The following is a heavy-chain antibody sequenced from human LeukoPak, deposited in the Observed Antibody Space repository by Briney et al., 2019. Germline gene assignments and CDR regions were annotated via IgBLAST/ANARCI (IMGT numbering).Heavy chain of an antibody. J-gene: IGHJ3*02. CDR3: ARETGGYSYGPPAFDI. CDR2: ISAYNGNT. V-gene: IGHV1-18*01. CDR1: GYTFTSYG. D-gene: IGHD5-18*01. Sequence: GASVKVSCKASGYTFTSYGISWVRQAPGQGLEWMGWISAYNGNTNYAQKLQGRVTMTTDTSTSTAYMELRSLRSDDTAVYYCARETGGYSYGPPAFDIWGQGTMVTVSS.